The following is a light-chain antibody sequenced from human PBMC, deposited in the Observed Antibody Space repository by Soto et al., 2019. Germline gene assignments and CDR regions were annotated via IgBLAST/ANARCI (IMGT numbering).Light chain of an antibody. CDR1: QSVSSNY. Sequence: LTQSPSTLSLSPGERVTRSCRASQSVSSNYLAWYQQKPGQAPRLLIYGASTRATGIPDRFSGSGSGTDFTLTISRLAPEDFALYYCQHYDTSPITFGQGTRLEV. J-gene: IGKJ5*01. CDR3: QHYDTSPIT. V-gene: IGKV3-20*01. CDR2: GAS.